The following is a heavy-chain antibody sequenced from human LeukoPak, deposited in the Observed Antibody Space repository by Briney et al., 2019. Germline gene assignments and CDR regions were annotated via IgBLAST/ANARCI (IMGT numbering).Heavy chain of an antibody. V-gene: IGHV3-21*01. CDR1: GFTFSSYS. J-gene: IGHJ3*02. D-gene: IGHD3-16*02. CDR3: AREREYDYVWGSYRYKTSSAFDI. Sequence: PGGSLRLSCAASGFTFSSYSMNWVRQAPGKGLEWVSSISRSSSYIYYADSVKGRFTISRDNAKNSLYLQMNSLRAEDTAVYYCAREREYDYVWGSYRYKTSSAFDIWGQGTMVTVSS. CDR2: ISRSSSYI.